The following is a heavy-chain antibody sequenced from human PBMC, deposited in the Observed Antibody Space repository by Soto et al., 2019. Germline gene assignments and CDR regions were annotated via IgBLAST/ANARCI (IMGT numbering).Heavy chain of an antibody. Sequence: EGELVHSGGGLVHPGGSLRLSCAASGFAFSTSWMNWVRQAPEKGLEWVANINPDGSARSYVDSVRGRFSHSRDNAGNSVYLQMDSLRAEDTAVYYCAAWFASGATSHNIWGQGTLVTVSS. CDR3: AAWFASGATSHNI. J-gene: IGHJ4*02. V-gene: IGHV3-7*01. D-gene: IGHD3-10*01. CDR1: GFAFSTSW. CDR2: INPDGSAR.